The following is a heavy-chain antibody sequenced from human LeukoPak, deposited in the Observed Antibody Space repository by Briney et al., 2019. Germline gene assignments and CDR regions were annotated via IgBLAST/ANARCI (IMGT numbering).Heavy chain of an antibody. V-gene: IGHV4-39*01. CDR3: ARSLHISAPFDV. D-gene: IGHD2-21*01. Sequence: SETLSLTCAVYGGSFSSYYWGWIRQPPGKGLEWIGSIYYSGSTYYNPSLKSRVTISIDTSKNQFSLRLSSVTAADTAVYYCARSLHISAPFDVWGQGALVTVSS. CDR2: IYYSGST. CDR1: GGSFSSYY. J-gene: IGHJ4*02.